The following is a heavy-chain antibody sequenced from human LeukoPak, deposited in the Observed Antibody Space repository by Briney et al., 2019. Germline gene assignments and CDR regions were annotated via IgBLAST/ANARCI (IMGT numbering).Heavy chain of an antibody. CDR1: GFTFSSYE. Sequence: GGSLRLSCAASGFTFSSYEMNWVRQAPGKGLEWVSYISSSGSTIYYADSVKGRFTISRDNAKNSLYLQMNSLRAEDTAVYYCARDKGGSYGSYYFDYWGQGTLVTVSS. J-gene: IGHJ4*02. CDR3: ARDKGGSYGSYYFDY. V-gene: IGHV3-48*03. CDR2: ISSSGSTI. D-gene: IGHD1-26*01.